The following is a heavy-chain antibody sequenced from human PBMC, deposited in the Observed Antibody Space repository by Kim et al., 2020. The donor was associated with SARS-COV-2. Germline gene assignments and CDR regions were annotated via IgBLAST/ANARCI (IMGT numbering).Heavy chain of an antibody. J-gene: IGHJ5*02. CDR2: INTNTGNP. V-gene: IGHV7-4-1*02. D-gene: IGHD3-22*01. CDR3: ASPETGDYYDSSGPAT. CDR1: GYTFTSYA. Sequence: ASVKVSCKASGYTFTSYAMNWVRQAPGQGLEWMGWINTNTGNPTYAQGFTGRFVFSLDTSVSTAYLQISSLKAEDTAVYYCASPETGDYYDSSGPATWGQGTLVTVSS.